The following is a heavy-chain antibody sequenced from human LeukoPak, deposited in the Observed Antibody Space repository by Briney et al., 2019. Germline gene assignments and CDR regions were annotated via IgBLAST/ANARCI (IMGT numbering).Heavy chain of an antibody. D-gene: IGHD4/OR15-4a*01. CDR3: AKDTDNSANYHFDH. J-gene: IGHJ4*02. Sequence: GRSLRLSCAASGFTLSTYAMHWVRQAPGKGLEWVAVISSDGRDKKYADSVKGRFSISRDNSKNTLYLQMDSLRSEDTAVYYCAKDTDNSANYHFDHWGQGTLVTVSS. CDR2: ISSDGRDK. CDR1: GFTLSTYA. V-gene: IGHV3-30*04.